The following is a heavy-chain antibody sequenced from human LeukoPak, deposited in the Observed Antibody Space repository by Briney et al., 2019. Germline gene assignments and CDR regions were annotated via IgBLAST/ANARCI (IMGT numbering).Heavy chain of an antibody. J-gene: IGHJ4*02. CDR3: ARDPHIAAAGTIFDY. V-gene: IGHV3-48*02. Sequence: PGGSLRLSCAASGFTFTYAWMSWVRQAPGKGLEWVSYISSSSTTRYYADSVKGRFTISRDNAKNSLYLQMNSLRDEDSAVYYCARDPHIAAAGTIFDYWGQGTLVTVSS. CDR1: GFTFTYAW. CDR2: ISSSSTTR. D-gene: IGHD6-13*01.